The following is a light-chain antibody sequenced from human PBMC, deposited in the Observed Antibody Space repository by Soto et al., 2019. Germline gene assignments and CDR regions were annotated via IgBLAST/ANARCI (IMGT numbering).Light chain of an antibody. Sequence: DIVMTQSPLSLPVTPGEPASISCRSSQSLLHSNGYNYLDWYLQKPGQSPQLLIYLGSNRASGVPDRFSGSGSGTDFTQKISRVEADDVVVYYCMQALQTPWTFGQGTKVEIK. CDR1: QSLLHSNGYNY. V-gene: IGKV2-28*01. CDR3: MQALQTPWT. J-gene: IGKJ1*01. CDR2: LGS.